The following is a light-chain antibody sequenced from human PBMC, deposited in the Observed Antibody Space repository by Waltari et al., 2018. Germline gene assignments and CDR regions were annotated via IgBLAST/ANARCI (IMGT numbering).Light chain of an antibody. CDR3: QQLNNYPLT. CDR1: QSISDW. CDR2: EAS. V-gene: IGKV1-5*03. Sequence: DIQMTQSPSTLSASVGDRVTITCRASQSISDWVAWYQHKPGKAPNLLIYEASSLESGVPSRFSGSGSGAEFTLTISSLQPDDFATYYCQQLNNYPLTFGQGTRLEIK. J-gene: IGKJ5*01.